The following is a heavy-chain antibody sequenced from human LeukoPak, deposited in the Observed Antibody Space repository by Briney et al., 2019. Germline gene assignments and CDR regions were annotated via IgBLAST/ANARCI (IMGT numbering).Heavy chain of an antibody. CDR3: ARKYSSSWYDALDI. J-gene: IGHJ3*02. CDR2: TYYRSKWYN. Sequence: SQTLSLTCAISGDTVSSNSVAWNWIRQSPSRGLEWLGRTYYRSKWYNDYAVSVKSRITINPDTSKNHFSLQLNSVTPEDTAVYYCARKYSSSWYDALDIWGQGTMVTVSS. CDR1: GDTVSSNSVA. D-gene: IGHD6-13*01. V-gene: IGHV6-1*01.